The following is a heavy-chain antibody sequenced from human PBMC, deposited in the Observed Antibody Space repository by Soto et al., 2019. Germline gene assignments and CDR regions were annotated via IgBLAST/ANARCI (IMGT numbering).Heavy chain of an antibody. J-gene: IGHJ4*02. V-gene: IGHV3-48*02. CDR1: GFTFSTYS. CDR2: ISDNSSVI. CDR3: ARDRDAYCSKGICSGPYFDY. Sequence: GGSLRLSCAASGFTFSTYSINWVRQAPGKGLEWISYISDNSSVIYYADAVKGRFTISRDNAKNSLYLQMNSLRDEDTAVYYCARDRDAYCSKGICSGPYFDYWGQGTMVTVSS. D-gene: IGHD2-8*01.